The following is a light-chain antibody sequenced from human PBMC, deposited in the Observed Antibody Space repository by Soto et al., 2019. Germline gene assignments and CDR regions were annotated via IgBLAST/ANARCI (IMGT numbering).Light chain of an antibody. J-gene: IGKJ4*01. CDR1: QSVGKN. V-gene: IGKV3-15*01. CDR3: QQYGDWPLT. CDR2: ATS. Sequence: EIVVTQSPAPLSVSPGERATLSCRASQSVGKNFAWYQQKPGQATRLLIFATSTRATGVPARFSGSGSGTEFTLTISSLQSEDFAVYYCQQYGDWPLTFGGGAKVEIE.